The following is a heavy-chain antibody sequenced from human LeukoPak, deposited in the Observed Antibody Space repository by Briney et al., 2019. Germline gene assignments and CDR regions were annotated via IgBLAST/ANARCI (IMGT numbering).Heavy chain of an antibody. CDR1: SFTFSEFS. J-gene: IGHJ4*02. Sequence: GGSLRLSSVDPSFTFSEFSMMSVSQAPGKGLEWVSSISSSGTYKYYADSLEGRITISRNNGKNSLFLQVHRPRAEDTAVYYRAREYSSGWYHFDYWGQGILVTVSS. D-gene: IGHD6-19*01. CDR3: AREYSSGWYHFDY. V-gene: IGHV3-21*01. CDR2: ISSSGTYK.